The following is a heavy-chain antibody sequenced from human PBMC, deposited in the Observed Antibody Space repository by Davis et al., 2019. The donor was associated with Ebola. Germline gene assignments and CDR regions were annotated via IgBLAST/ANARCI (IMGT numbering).Heavy chain of an antibody. CDR3: ARGLYYYDSSGYFAY. Sequence: MPSETLSLTCAVSGGSISSSNWWRWVRQPPGKGLEWIGEIYHSGSTNYNPSLKSRVTISVDTSKNQFSLKLSSVTAADTAVYYCARGLYYYDSSGYFAYWGQGTLVTVSS. D-gene: IGHD3-22*01. J-gene: IGHJ4*02. V-gene: IGHV4-4*02. CDR2: IYHSGST. CDR1: GGSISSSNW.